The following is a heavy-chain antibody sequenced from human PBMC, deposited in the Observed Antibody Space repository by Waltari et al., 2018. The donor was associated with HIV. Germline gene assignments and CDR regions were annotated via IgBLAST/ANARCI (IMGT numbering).Heavy chain of an antibody. J-gene: IGHJ5*02. CDR3: ARGLFGVGSNWFDP. D-gene: IGHD3-3*01. CDR2: IHYTGRT. Sequence: QVQLQESGPGMVKPSETLCLTCSVPGGSFISYHWTWIRPPPGKGLDWIGYIHYTGRTNCNPSLKSRVTISVDTSKNQFSLRLRSVTAADTAVYYCARGLFGVGSNWFDPWGQGILVTVSS. CDR1: GGSFISYH. V-gene: IGHV4-59*01.